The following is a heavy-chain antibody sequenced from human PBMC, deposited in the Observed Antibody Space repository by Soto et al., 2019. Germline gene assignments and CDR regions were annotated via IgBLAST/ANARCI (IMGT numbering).Heavy chain of an antibody. CDR3: ARHSPWNYGGPGYSGYDPDWNDAFDI. D-gene: IGHD5-12*01. J-gene: IGHJ3*02. Sequence: PSETLSLTCTVSGGSISSSSYYWGWIRQPPGKGLEWIGSIYYSGSTYYNPSLKSRVTISVDTSKNQFSLKLSSVTAADTAVYYCARHSPWNYGGPGYSGYDPDWNDAFDIWGQGTMVTVSS. V-gene: IGHV4-39*01. CDR2: IYYSGST. CDR1: GGSISSSSYY.